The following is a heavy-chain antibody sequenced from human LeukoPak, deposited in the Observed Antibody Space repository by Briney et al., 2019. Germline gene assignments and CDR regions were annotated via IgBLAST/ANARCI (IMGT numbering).Heavy chain of an antibody. CDR2: INSGGSGT. D-gene: IGHD7-27*01. J-gene: IGHJ4*02. Sequence: PGGSLRLSCAAFGFAFSSNWMHWVRQTPGKGLVWVSRINSGGSGTSYADSVEGRFTISRDNAKNTLYLQMNSLRAEDTAVYYCATSLGPLTEYWGQGTLVTVSS. V-gene: IGHV3-74*01. CDR1: GFAFSSNW. CDR3: ATSLGPLTEY.